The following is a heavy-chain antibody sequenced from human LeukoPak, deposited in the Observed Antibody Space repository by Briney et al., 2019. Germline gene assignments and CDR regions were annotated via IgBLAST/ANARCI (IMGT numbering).Heavy chain of an antibody. CDR3: ARDSGGCSYGYYYYYGMDV. CDR1: GYTFTSYG. V-gene: IGHV1-18*01. CDR2: ISAYNGNT. J-gene: IGHJ6*02. Sequence: ASVKVSCKASGYTFTSYGISWVRQAPGQGLEWMGWISAYNGNTNYAQKLQGRVTMTTDTSTSTAYMELRSLRSDDTAVYYCARDSGGCSYGYYYYYGMDVWGQGTTVTVSS. D-gene: IGHD5-18*01.